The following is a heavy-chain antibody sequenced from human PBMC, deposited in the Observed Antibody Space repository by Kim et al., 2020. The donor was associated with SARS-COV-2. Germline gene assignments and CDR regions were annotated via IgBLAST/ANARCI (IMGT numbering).Heavy chain of an antibody. Sequence: SETLSHTCTVSGGSISSYYWSWIRQPPGKGLEWIGYIYYSGSTNYNPSLKSRVTISVDTSKNQFSLKLSSVTAADTAVYYCARTYSGYDEPFDYWGQGTLVTVSS. D-gene: IGHD5-12*01. V-gene: IGHV4-59*01. J-gene: IGHJ4*02. CDR1: GGSISSYY. CDR2: IYYSGST. CDR3: ARTYSGYDEPFDY.